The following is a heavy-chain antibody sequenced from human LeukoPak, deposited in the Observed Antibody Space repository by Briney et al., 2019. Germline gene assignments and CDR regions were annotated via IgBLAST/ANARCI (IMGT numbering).Heavy chain of an antibody. CDR2: IYTSGTT. CDR1: GGSISGYY. J-gene: IGHJ4*02. CDR3: ARGYNILTGYYYFDY. D-gene: IGHD3-9*01. V-gene: IGHV4-4*07. Sequence: PSETLSLTCTVSGGSISGYYWSWIRQPAGKGLEWIGRIYTSGTTNYNPSLKSRVTMSVDTSKNQFSLNLNSVTAADTAVYCCARGYNILTGYYYFDYWGQGALVTVSS.